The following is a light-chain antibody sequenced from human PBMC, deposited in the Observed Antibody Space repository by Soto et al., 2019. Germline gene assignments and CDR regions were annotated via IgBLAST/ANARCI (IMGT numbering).Light chain of an antibody. J-gene: IGKJ3*01. V-gene: IGKV3-11*01. CDR2: DAS. Sequence: EIVLTQSPATLSLSPGERATLSCRASQSVSSSLAWYQQKPGQAPRLLIYDASNRATDIPARFSGSGSGTDFTLTINSLEPEDFAVYYCQQRSNWPPTFGPGTKVDIK. CDR1: QSVSSS. CDR3: QQRSNWPPT.